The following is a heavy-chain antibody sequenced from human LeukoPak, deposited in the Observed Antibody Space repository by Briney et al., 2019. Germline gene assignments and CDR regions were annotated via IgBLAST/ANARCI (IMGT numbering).Heavy chain of an antibody. CDR3: AREPYYYGAGTPLIDY. D-gene: IGHD3-10*01. CDR2: ISASGSIR. J-gene: IGHJ4*02. V-gene: IGHV3-11*04. CDR1: GFTFSDYH. Sequence: GGSLRLSCAASGFTFSDYHMNWIRQAPGRGLEWASYISASGSIRYYADSVKGRFTISRDNAKNSQYLQMNSLRAEDTAVYYCAREPYYYGAGTPLIDYWGQGTLVTVSS.